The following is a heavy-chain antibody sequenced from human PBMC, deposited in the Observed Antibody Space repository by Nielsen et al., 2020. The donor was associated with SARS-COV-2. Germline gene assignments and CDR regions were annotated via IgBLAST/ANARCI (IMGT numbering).Heavy chain of an antibody. V-gene: IGHV1-46*01. CDR3: AREDYYDSSGYYYYYGMDV. CDR1: GYTFTSYY. J-gene: IGHJ6*02. CDR2: INLIDGST. Sequence: ASVKVSCKASGYTFTSYYMHWVRQAPGQGLEWMGIINLIDGSTSYAQKFQGRVTMTRSTSTSTVYIELSSLRSEDTAVYYSAREDYYDSSGYYYYYGMDVWGQGTTVPVSS. D-gene: IGHD3-22*01.